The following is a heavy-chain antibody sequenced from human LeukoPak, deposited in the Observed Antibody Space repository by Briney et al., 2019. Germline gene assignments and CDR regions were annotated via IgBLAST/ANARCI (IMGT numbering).Heavy chain of an antibody. V-gene: IGHV3-66*01. D-gene: IGHD5-18*01. J-gene: IGHJ6*03. CDR2: IYSGGST. CDR1: GFTVTNNY. Sequence: GGSLRLSCAASGFTVTNNYMTWVRQAPGKGLEWVSVIYSGGSTYYADSVKGRFTISRDNSKNTLYLQMNSLRAEDTAVYYCARRIVDTAMVPYYYYYMDVWGKGTTVTVSS. CDR3: ARRIVDTAMVPYYYYYMDV.